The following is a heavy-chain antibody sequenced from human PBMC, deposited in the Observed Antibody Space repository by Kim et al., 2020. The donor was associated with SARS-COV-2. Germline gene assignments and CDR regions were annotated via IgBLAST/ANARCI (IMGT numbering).Heavy chain of an antibody. CDR3: ARAKGTDFWSAYYGARTYYFDY. Sequence: SETLSLTCAVYGGSFSAYYWSWIRQPPGKGLEWIGEINHSGSTNYNPSLKSRVTISVDTSKNQFSLKLSSVTAADTAVYYCARAKGTDFWSAYYGARTYYFDYWGQGPLVTVSS. CDR2: INHSGST. J-gene: IGHJ4*02. V-gene: IGHV4-34*01. D-gene: IGHD3-3*01. CDR1: GGSFSAYY.